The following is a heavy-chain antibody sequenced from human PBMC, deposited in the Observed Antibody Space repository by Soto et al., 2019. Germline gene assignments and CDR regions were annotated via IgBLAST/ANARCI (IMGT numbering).Heavy chain of an antibody. Sequence: QVHLQQWGAGLLTSSETLSLTCAVYGGSFTGLYWSWIRQSPGKGLEWIGEINHSGSTNYNPSLKSRVTISVDTSKNQFSLKLTSATAADTAVYYCATSPTTGWLRVGYYFDYWGQGTLVTVSS. D-gene: IGHD5-12*01. V-gene: IGHV4-34*01. CDR2: INHSGST. CDR3: ATSPTTGWLRVGYYFDY. J-gene: IGHJ4*02. CDR1: GGSFTGLY.